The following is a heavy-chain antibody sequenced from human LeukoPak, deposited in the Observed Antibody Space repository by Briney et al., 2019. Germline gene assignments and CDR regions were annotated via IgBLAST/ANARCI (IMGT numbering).Heavy chain of an antibody. CDR2: INHSGST. D-gene: IGHD2-15*01. CDR3: ARGGDIVVVVAATGAFDI. Sequence: SETLSLTCAVYGGSFSGYYWSWIRQPPGKGLEWIGEINHSGSTNYNPSLKSRVTISVDTSKNQFSLKLSSVTAADTAVYYCARGGDIVVVVAATGAFDIWGQGTRVTVSS. V-gene: IGHV4-34*01. CDR1: GGSFSGYY. J-gene: IGHJ3*02.